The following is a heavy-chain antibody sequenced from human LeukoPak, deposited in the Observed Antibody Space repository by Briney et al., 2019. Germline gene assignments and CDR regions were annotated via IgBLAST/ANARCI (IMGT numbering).Heavy chain of an antibody. V-gene: IGHV3-7*01. J-gene: IGHJ3*02. CDR3: ARDADSGYCSSTSCSDAFDI. Sequence: GGSLRLSCAASGFTFSSYWMSWVRQAPGKGLEWVANIKQDGSEKYYVDSVKGRFTISRDNAKNSLYLQMNSLRAEDTAVYYCARDADSGYCSSTSCSDAFDIWGQGTMVTVSS. CDR1: GFTFSSYW. CDR2: IKQDGSEK. D-gene: IGHD2-2*01.